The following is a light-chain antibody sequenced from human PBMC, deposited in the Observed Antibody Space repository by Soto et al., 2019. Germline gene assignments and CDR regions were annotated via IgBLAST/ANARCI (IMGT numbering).Light chain of an antibody. Sequence: DIVLTQSPATLSLSPGERATLSCRASQSVSRDFAWYQQKPGQAPRLLIYDASNRATGIPARFSGSGSGTDFTLTINILQPEALAVYYCQHRHNFGPGTKVDFK. CDR2: DAS. CDR1: QSVSRD. V-gene: IGKV3-11*01. J-gene: IGKJ3*01. CDR3: QHRHN.